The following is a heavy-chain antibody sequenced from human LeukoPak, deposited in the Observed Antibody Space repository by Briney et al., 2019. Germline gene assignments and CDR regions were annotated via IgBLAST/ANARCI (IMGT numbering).Heavy chain of an antibody. CDR1: GFTFSSYV. V-gene: IGHV3-64D*06. CDR2: ISSNGGST. D-gene: IGHD4-11*01. CDR3: VKLTDYSNYGIDY. J-gene: IGHJ4*02. Sequence: GGSLRLSCSASGFTFSSYVMYWVRQAPGKGLEYVSAISSNGGSTYYADSVKGRFTISRDNSKNTLYLQMSSLRAEDTAVYYCVKLTDYSNYGIDYWGQGTLVTVSS.